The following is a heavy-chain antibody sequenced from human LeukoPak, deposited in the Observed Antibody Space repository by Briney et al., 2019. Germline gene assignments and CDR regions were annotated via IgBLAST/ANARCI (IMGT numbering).Heavy chain of an antibody. J-gene: IGHJ4*02. CDR3: ARISSNGPIAVAGTTDY. D-gene: IGHD6-19*01. Sequence: GASVKVSCKASGYTVTSYGISWVRQAPGQGLEWMGWISAYNGNTNYAQKLQGRVTMTTDTSTSTAYMELRSLRSDDTAVYYCARISSNGPIAVAGTTDYWGQGTLVTVSS. CDR2: ISAYNGNT. V-gene: IGHV1-18*01. CDR1: GYTVTSYG.